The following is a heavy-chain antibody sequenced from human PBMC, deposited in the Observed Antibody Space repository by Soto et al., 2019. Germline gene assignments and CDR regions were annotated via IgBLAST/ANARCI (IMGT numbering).Heavy chain of an antibody. CDR2: ISWDGSNR. D-gene: IGHD3-3*01. CDR1: AFTFDEYA. J-gene: IGHJ4*02. CDR3: AKDISRGPTKNYDFWSGPDY. Sequence: LXLSCAASAFTFDEYAMHWVRQPPGKGLEWVSLISWDGSNRYYADSVQGRFTISRDNSKYSLYLEMNSLRPEDTALYYCAKDISRGPTKNYDFWSGPDYWGQGTLVTVSS. V-gene: IGHV3-43D*04.